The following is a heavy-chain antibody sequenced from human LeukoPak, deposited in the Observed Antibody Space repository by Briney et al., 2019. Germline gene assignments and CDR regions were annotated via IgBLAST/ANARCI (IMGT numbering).Heavy chain of an antibody. Sequence: PGGSLRLSCAASGFTFDDYAMHWVRQAPGKGLEWVSGISWNSGCIGYADSVKGRFTISRDNAKNSLYLQMNSLRAEDTALYYCAKDLDYWGQGTLVTVSS. CDR1: GFTFDDYA. CDR2: ISWNSGCI. CDR3: AKDLDY. J-gene: IGHJ4*02. V-gene: IGHV3-9*01.